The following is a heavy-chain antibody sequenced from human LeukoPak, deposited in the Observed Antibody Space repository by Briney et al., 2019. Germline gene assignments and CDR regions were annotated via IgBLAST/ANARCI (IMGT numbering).Heavy chain of an antibody. J-gene: IGHJ4*02. CDR3: ARDSSGCHY. V-gene: IGHV3-30*03. CDR1: GFTFNSFG. D-gene: IGHD6-19*01. Sequence: GGSLRLSCAASGFTFNSFGMHWVRQAPGKGLEWVAVISYDGSNKYYADSVKGRFSISRDNSKSTLYLQMHSLRAEDTAIYSCARDSSGCHYWGQGTLVTVSS. CDR2: ISYDGSNK.